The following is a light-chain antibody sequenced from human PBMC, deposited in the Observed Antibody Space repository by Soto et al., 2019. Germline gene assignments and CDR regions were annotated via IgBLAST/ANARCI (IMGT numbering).Light chain of an antibody. CDR2: LAS. CDR1: QIISSF. Sequence: DILMTQSPSTLSASVGDRVTISCRASQIISSFLNWYQQKPGKAPKLLIFLASSLQSGVPSRFSGSGSGADFTLTISSLQPEDFATYYCQQSYTVPLTFGQGTKVDIK. CDR3: QQSYTVPLT. J-gene: IGKJ1*01. V-gene: IGKV1-39*01.